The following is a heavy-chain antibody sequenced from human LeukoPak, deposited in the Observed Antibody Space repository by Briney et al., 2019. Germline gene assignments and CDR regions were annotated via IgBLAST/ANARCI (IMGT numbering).Heavy chain of an antibody. CDR1: GFTFSDYY. CDR3: ARDQYYYDSSGYYPLGY. CDR2: VSSSGSTI. D-gene: IGHD3-22*01. Sequence: GGSLRLSCAASGFTFSDYYMSWIRQAPGKGLEWVSYVSSSGSTIYYADSVKGRFTISRDNAKNSLYLQMNSLRAEDTAVYYCARDQYYYDSSGYYPLGYWGQGTLVTVSS. V-gene: IGHV3-11*01. J-gene: IGHJ4*02.